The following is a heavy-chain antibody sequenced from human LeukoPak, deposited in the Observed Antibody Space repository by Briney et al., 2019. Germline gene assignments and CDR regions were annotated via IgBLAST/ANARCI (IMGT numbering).Heavy chain of an antibody. V-gene: IGHV3-64*01. D-gene: IGHD2-15*01. CDR1: GFSFSNYV. CDR2: IMPNGETK. J-gene: IGHJ3*02. Sequence: GGSLRLSCAASGFSFSNYVMHWVRQAPGKGLEYVSAIMPNGETKGYANSMKGRFTISRDNSKNTLYLQMGSLRAEDMAIYYCARDRDGGFAFDIWGQGTLVTVSS. CDR3: ARDRDGGFAFDI.